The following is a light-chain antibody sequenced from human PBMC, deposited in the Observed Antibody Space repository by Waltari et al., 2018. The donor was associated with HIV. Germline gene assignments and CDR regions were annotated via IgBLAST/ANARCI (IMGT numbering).Light chain of an antibody. J-gene: IGKJ5*01. CDR1: QSVSSK. CDR2: GAS. CDR3: QQYYKWPLT. Sequence: EIVMLQSPATLSMSPGERATLSCRASQSVSSKLAWYQQKPGQAPRLLIYGASTRSTGIPGRFSGRESGTEFILTISSLQSEDCAVYYCQQYYKWPLTFGQGTRLEIK. V-gene: IGKV3D-15*01.